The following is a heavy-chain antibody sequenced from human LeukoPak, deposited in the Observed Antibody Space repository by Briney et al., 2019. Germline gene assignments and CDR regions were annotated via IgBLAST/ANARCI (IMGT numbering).Heavy chain of an antibody. CDR2: IIPILGIA. J-gene: IGHJ6*02. CDR1: GGTFSSYA. CDR3: ARGYSYGSDYYYGMDV. Sequence: SVKVSCKASGGTFSSYAISWVRQAPGQGLEWMGRIIPILGIANYAQKFQGRVTITADKSTSAAYMELRSLRSDDTAVYYCARGYSYGSDYYYGMDVWGQGTTVTVSS. V-gene: IGHV1-69*04. D-gene: IGHD5-18*01.